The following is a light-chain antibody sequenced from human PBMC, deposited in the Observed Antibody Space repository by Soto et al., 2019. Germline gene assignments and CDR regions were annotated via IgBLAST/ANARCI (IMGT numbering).Light chain of an antibody. CDR3: HHYVNYPLT. CDR2: DVS. V-gene: IGKV1-5*01. CDR1: QSINSF. J-gene: IGKJ4*01. Sequence: DIQMTQSPSTLSASVGDRVTITCRASQSINSFLAWYQQKPGKAPNLLIYDVSSLESGVPSRFSGSGSGTEFTLTISSLQPDDFATYYCHHYVNYPLTFGGGTKVEIK.